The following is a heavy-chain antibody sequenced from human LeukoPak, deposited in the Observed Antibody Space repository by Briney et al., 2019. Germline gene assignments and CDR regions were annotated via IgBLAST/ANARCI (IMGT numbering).Heavy chain of an antibody. J-gene: IGHJ4*02. V-gene: IGHV4-31*03. D-gene: IGHD3-22*01. Sequence: SQTLSLTCTVSGGSISSGAYHWSWIRQHPGKGLEWIGYIYYSGSTYYNPSLKSRVTISVDTSKNQFSLKLSSVTAADTAVYYCARTLGSGYHLYYFDYWGQGTLVTVSS. CDR2: IYYSGST. CDR3: ARTLGSGYHLYYFDY. CDR1: GGSISSGAYH.